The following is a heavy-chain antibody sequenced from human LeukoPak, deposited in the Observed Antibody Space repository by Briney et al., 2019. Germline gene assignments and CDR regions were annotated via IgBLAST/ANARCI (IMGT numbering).Heavy chain of an antibody. J-gene: IGHJ5*02. Sequence: PSETLSLTCAVYGGSFSSYYWSWIRQPPGKGLEWIGYIYYSGSTNYNPSLKSRVTISVDTSKNQFSLKLSSVTAADTAVYYCARDWHTMVRGVITNWFDPWGQGTLVTVSS. D-gene: IGHD3-10*01. CDR1: GGSFSSYY. CDR3: ARDWHTMVRGVITNWFDP. CDR2: IYYSGST. V-gene: IGHV4-59*01.